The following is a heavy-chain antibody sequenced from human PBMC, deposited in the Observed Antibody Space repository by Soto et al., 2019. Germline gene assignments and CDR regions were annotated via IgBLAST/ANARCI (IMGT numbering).Heavy chain of an antibody. CDR2: ISAYNGNT. D-gene: IGHD3-10*01. V-gene: IGHV1-18*01. CDR1: GYTFTSYG. Sequence: QVQLVQSGAEVKKPGAPVKVSCKASGYTFTSYGISWVRQAPGQGLEWMGWISAYNGNTNYAQKLQGRVTMTTDTSTSTAYMELRSLRSDDTAVYYCARDSAHRITMVRGVDYWGQGTLVTVSS. J-gene: IGHJ4*02. CDR3: ARDSAHRITMVRGVDY.